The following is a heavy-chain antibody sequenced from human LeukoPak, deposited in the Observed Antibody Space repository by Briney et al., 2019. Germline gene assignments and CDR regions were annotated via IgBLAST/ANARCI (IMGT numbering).Heavy chain of an antibody. CDR3: ATGHYYDSSGIKFDY. J-gene: IGHJ4*02. Sequence: ASVKVSCKVSGYTLTELSMHWVRQAPGKGLEWMGGFDPEDGETIYAQKFQGRVTMTEDTYTDTAYMELSSLRSEDTAVYYCATGHYYDSSGIKFDYWGQGTLVTVSS. CDR1: GYTLTELS. D-gene: IGHD3-22*01. CDR2: FDPEDGET. V-gene: IGHV1-24*01.